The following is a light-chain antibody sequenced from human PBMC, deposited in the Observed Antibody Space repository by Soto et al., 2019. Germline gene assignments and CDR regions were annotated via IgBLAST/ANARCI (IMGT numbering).Light chain of an antibody. CDR1: QTIATF. Sequence: DIQMTQSPPSLSASVGDRVTITCRASQTIATFINWYQQKPGKAPSLLIYESTNLQSGVPSRFSGRGSGTDFAVTISSLQPEDSATYHCQQTYSSSATFGQGTKVEV. V-gene: IGKV1-39*01. CDR3: QQTYSSSAT. CDR2: EST. J-gene: IGKJ1*01.